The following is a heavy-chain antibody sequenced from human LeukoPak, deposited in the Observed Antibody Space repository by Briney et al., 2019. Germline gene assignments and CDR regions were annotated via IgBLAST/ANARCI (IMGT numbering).Heavy chain of an antibody. CDR1: GYTFTGYY. V-gene: IGHV1-2*02. Sequence: ASVKVSCKASGYTFTGYYMHWVRQAPGQGLEWMGWIHPNSGGTNYAQKFQGRVTMTRDTSIRTVYMELSMLRSDDTAVYYCARDVQQLFGRFDSWGQGIQVTVSS. CDR3: ARDVQQLFGRFDS. J-gene: IGHJ5*01. D-gene: IGHD6-13*01. CDR2: IHPNSGGT.